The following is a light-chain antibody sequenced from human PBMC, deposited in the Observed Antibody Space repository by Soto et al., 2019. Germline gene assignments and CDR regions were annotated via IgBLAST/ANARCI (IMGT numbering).Light chain of an antibody. CDR2: LGS. CDR1: RGLLHSNGYNY. Sequence: IMKNSPLSRPFTPGEAASISCRSVRGLLHSNGYNYLDWYLQKPGQSPQLLIYLGSNRASGVPDRFSGSGSGTDFTLKISRVEAEDVGFYYCMQALQAPLTFGQGTKVDIK. V-gene: IGKV2-28*01. J-gene: IGKJ1*01. CDR3: MQALQAPLT.